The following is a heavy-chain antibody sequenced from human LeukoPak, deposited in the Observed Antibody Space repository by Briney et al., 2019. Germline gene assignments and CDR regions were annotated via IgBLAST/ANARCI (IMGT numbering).Heavy chain of an antibody. CDR1: GFTFXXYA. CDR2: ISGSGGST. Sequence: RXSXXAXGFTFXXYAMSWVRQAPGKGLEWVSGISGSGGSTYYADSVKGRFTISRDNSKNTLYLQMNSLRAEDTAVYYCAKYGSSGWYDFDYWGQGTLVTVSS. D-gene: IGHD6-19*01. J-gene: IGHJ4*02. CDR3: AKYGSSGWYDFDY. V-gene: IGHV3-23*01.